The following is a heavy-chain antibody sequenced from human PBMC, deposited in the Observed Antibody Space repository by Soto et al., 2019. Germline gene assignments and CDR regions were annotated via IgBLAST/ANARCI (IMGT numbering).Heavy chain of an antibody. Sequence: AVKVSCKASGGTFSSYAISWVRQAPGQGLEWMGGIIPIFGTANYAQKVQGRVTLTADESTSTAYMELRSLISKDTAVYYCERVFPGSSWRSGLNYGSYYYYGMDVWGQGTTVTVSS. D-gene: IGHD4-17*01. V-gene: IGHV1-69*13. CDR1: GGTFSSYA. J-gene: IGHJ6*02. CDR3: ERVFPGSSWRSGLNYGSYYYYGMDV. CDR2: IIPIFGTA.